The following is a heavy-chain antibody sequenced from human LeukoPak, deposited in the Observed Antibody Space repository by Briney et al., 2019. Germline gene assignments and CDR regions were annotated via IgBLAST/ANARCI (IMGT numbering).Heavy chain of an antibody. CDR3: ARTVLPTTVLYFDY. CDR1: GYTFTSYG. D-gene: IGHD4-17*01. CDR2: ISAYNGNT. J-gene: IGHJ4*02. Sequence: ASVKVSCKASGYTFTSYGISWARQAPGQGLEWMGWISAYNGNTNYAQKLQGRVTMTTDTSTSTAYMELRSLRSDDTAVYYCARTVLPTTVLYFDYWGQGTLVTVSS. V-gene: IGHV1-18*01.